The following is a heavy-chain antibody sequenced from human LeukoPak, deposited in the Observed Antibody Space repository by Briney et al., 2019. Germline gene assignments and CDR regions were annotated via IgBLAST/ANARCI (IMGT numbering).Heavy chain of an antibody. CDR3: ARDDVAVAGPNYGMDV. CDR2: ISTYNGNT. Sequence: ASVKVSCKASGYTFTSYGISWVRQAPGQGLEWMGWISTYNGNTNYAQKLQGRVTMTTDTPTSTAYMELRSLRSDDTAVYYCARDDVAVAGPNYGMDVWGQGTTVTVSS. V-gene: IGHV1-18*01. J-gene: IGHJ6*02. D-gene: IGHD6-19*01. CDR1: GYTFTSYG.